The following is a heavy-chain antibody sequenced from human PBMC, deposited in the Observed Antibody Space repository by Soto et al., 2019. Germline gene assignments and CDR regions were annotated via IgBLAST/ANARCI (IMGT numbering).Heavy chain of an antibody. CDR2: FDPEDGET. D-gene: IGHD3-3*01. CDR1: GYTLSELS. CDR3: TTGQRPLRFLEWLSRYYFDF. V-gene: IGHV1-24*01. J-gene: IGHJ4*02. Sequence: QVQLVQSGAEVKKPGASVKVSCKVSGYTLSELSMHWVRQAPGKGLEWMGGFDPEDGETLYAQKFQGRVCMTEVTSTYTAYMELSSLTSEDTAVYYCTTGQRPLRFLEWLSRYYFDFWGQGTLVTVSS.